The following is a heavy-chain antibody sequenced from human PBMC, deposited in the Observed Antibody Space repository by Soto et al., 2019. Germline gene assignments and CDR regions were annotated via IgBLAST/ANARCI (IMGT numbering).Heavy chain of an antibody. CDR1: RDTFTTYD. V-gene: IGHV1-8*01. CDR3: ARGRASGSYYLLDY. D-gene: IGHD3-10*01. Sequence: ASVKVSCKASRDTFTTYDINWVRQATRHGLEWMGWINPNSGNIGYAQRFQGRVTMTRDTAIRTAYMEVSSLRSDDTAVYYCARGRASGSYYLLDYWGQGTLVTVSS. J-gene: IGHJ4*02. CDR2: INPNSGNI.